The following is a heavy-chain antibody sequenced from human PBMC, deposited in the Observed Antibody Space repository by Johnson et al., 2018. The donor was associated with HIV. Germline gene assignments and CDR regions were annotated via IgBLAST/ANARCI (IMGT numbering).Heavy chain of an antibody. Sequence: VQLVESGGGLVQPGGSLRLSCAASGFTFSSYEMNWVRQAPGKGLEWVSYICGDDDVPYYADSVKGRFTISRDNSKNTLYLQMSSLRPEDTAVYYCATALILDAFDIWGQGTMVTVSS. CDR3: ATALILDAFDI. J-gene: IGHJ3*02. CDR1: GFTFSSYE. CDR2: ICGDDDVP. V-gene: IGHV3-23*04. D-gene: IGHD2-21*01.